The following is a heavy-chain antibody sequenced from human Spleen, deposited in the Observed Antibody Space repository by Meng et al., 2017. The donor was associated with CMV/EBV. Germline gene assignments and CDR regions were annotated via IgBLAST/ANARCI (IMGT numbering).Heavy chain of an antibody. V-gene: IGHV4-39*07. CDR2: IYYSGST. Sequence: QGQLQESGQGLLKPSQTRSLTGTVSGGSISSGDYYWSWFRQTPGKGLEWIGSIYYSGSTYYNPSLKSRVTISVDTSKNQFSLKLSSVTAADTAVYYCARDGPTIFDYWGQGTLVTVSS. CDR1: GGSISSGDYY. J-gene: IGHJ4*02. D-gene: IGHD3-3*01. CDR3: ARDGPTIFDY.